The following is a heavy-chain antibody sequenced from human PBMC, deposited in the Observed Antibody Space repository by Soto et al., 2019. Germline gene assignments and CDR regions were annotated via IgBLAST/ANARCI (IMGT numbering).Heavy chain of an antibody. D-gene: IGHD2-15*01. V-gene: IGHV3-21*01. CDR2: ISSSSSYI. CDR3: ARDLSSSPGYCSGGSCYYYYYMDV. Sequence: GGSLRLSCAASGFTFSSYSMNWVRQAPGKGLEWVSSISSSSSYIYYADSVKGRFTISRDNAKNSLYLQMNSLRAEDTAVYYCARDLSSSPGYCSGGSCYYYYYMDVWGKGTTVTVSS. J-gene: IGHJ6*03. CDR1: GFTFSSYS.